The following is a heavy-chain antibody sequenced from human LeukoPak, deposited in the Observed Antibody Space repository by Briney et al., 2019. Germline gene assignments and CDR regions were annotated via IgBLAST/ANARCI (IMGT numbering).Heavy chain of an antibody. CDR3: ATQYSGSYRRQYYYYGMDV. J-gene: IGHJ6*02. Sequence: GASVKVSCKASGYTFTSYDINWERQATGQGLEWMGWMNPNSGNTGYAQKFQGRVTMTRNTSISTAYMELSSLRSEDTAVYYCATQYSGSYRRQYYYYGMDVWGQGTTVTVSS. CDR1: GYTFTSYD. CDR2: MNPNSGNT. V-gene: IGHV1-8*01. D-gene: IGHD1-26*01.